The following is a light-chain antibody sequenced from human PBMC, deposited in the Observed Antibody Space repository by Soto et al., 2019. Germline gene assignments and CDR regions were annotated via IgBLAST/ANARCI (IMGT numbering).Light chain of an antibody. V-gene: IGKV3-20*01. CDR2: GAS. J-gene: IGKJ4*01. Sequence: ETVLTQSPGTLSLSPGERATLSCRASQSVSASYLAWHQQKPGQAPRLLIFGASKRATGIPDRFSGSGSGRDFTLTISGLEPEDFAVYYCQQFSSYPLTFGGGTKVDIK. CDR1: QSVSASY. CDR3: QQFSSYPLT.